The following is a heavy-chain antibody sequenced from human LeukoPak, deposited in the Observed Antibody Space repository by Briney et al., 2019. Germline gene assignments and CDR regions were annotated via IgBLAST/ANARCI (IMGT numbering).Heavy chain of an antibody. CDR2: ISGSGGST. Sequence: PGGSLRLSCAASGFTFSTYAMNWARQAPGKGLEWASAISGSGGSTYYADSVKGRFTISRDNSKNTLFLQMNSLRAEDTAVYYCAKESGFFDYWGQGTLVTVSS. CDR3: AKESGFFDY. J-gene: IGHJ4*02. V-gene: IGHV3-23*01. CDR1: GFTFSTYA.